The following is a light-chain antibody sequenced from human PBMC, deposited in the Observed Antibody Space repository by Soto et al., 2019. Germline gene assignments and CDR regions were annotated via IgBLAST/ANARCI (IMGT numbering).Light chain of an antibody. CDR1: QSVRSD. CDR2: GAS. CDR3: QQYNMWPRT. Sequence: EVVMTQSPATLSVSPGERATLSCRASQSVRSDLAWFQQKVGQAPTLLIYGASTRATGIRARFSGTGSGTEFTLTISSLQSEDFAVYYCQQYNMWPRTFGQGTKLEIK. J-gene: IGKJ2*01. V-gene: IGKV3-15*01.